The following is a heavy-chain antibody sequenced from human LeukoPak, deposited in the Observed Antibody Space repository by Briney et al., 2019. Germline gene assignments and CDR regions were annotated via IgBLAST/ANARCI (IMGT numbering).Heavy chain of an antibody. J-gene: IGHJ4*02. V-gene: IGHV4-39*01. D-gene: IGHD2-21*02. CDR3: ARGRVTGRGDSPDEV. Sequence: PSETLSLTCTVSGVSISSSTYYWAWIRQSPGKGLEWIGSITYSGSTYYNPSLESRVTISVDTSKNQFSLRLISVTAVDTAVYYCARGRVTGRGDSPDEVWGQGTLVTVSS. CDR1: GVSISSSTYY. CDR2: ITYSGST.